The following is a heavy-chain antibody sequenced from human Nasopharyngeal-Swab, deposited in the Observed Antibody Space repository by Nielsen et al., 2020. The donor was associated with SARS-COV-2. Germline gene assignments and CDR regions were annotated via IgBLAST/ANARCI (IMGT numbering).Heavy chain of an antibody. CDR3: AKDMEEDWLLSPIDY. J-gene: IGHJ4*02. D-gene: IGHD3/OR15-3a*01. V-gene: IGHV3-23*01. CDR2: ISGSGGST. Sequence: GGSLRLSCAASGFTFSSYAMSWVRQAPGKGLEWVSAISGSGGSTYYADSVKGRFTISRDNSKNTLYLQMNSLRAEDTAAYYCAKDMEEDWLLSPIDYWGQGTLVTVSS. CDR1: GFTFSSYA.